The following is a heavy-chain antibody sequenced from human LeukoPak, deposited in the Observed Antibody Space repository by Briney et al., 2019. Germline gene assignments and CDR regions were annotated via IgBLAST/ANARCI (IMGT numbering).Heavy chain of an antibody. V-gene: IGHV3-53*01. CDR3: AKTGNPATGDY. CDR1: GFTVSSNY. J-gene: IGHJ4*02. D-gene: IGHD1-1*01. Sequence: GGSLRLSCAASGFTVSSNYMSWVRQAPGKGLEWVSVVYSGGSTYYADSVKGRFTISRDNSKNTLYLQMNSLRAEDTAVYYCAKTGNPATGDYWGQGTLVTVSS. CDR2: VYSGGST.